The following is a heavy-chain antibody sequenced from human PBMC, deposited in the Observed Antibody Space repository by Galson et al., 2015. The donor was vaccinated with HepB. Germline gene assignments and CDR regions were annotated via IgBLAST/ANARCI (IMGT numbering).Heavy chain of an antibody. CDR2: IKSKTDGGTT. D-gene: IGHD3-10*01. CDR1: GFTFSNAW. CDR3: TTPWFGEFLEAY. V-gene: IGHV3-15*01. Sequence: SLRLSCAASGFTFSNAWMSWVRQAPGKGLEWVGRIKSKTDGGTTDYAAPVKGRFTISRDDSKNTLYLQMNSLKTEDTAVYYCTTPWFGEFLEAYWGQGTLVTVSS. J-gene: IGHJ4*02.